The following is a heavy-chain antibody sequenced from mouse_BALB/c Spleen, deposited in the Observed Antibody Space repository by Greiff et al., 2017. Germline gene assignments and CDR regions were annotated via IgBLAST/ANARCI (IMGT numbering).Heavy chain of an antibody. Sequence: QVQLQQSGAELARPGASVKLSCKASGYTFTSYWMQWVKQRPGQGLEWIGAIYPGDGDTRYTQKFKGKATLTADKSSSTAYMQLSSLASEDSAVYYCARSYDRYYFDYWGQGTTLTVSA. CDR2: IYPGDGDT. CDR3: ARSYDRYYFDY. CDR1: GYTFTSYW. V-gene: IGHV1-87*01. J-gene: IGHJ2*01. D-gene: IGHD2-3*01.